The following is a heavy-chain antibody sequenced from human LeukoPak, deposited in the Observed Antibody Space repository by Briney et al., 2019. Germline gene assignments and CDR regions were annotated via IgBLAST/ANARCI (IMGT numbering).Heavy chain of an antibody. V-gene: IGHV4-34*01. D-gene: IGHD6-19*01. CDR2: INHSGST. J-gene: IGHJ5*02. CDR1: GGSFSGYY. Sequence: SEALSLTCAVYGGSFSGYYWSWIRQPPGKGLEWIGEINHSGSTNYNPSLKSRVTISVDTSKNQFSLKLSSVTAADTAVYYCARGSGWYFRWFDPWGQGTLVTVSS. CDR3: ARGSGWYFRWFDP.